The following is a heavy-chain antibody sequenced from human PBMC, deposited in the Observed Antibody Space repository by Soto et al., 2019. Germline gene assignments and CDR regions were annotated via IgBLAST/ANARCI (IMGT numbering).Heavy chain of an antibody. V-gene: IGHV4-34*01. CDR2: IHQSGDT. CDR3: ATVVVVASSLRDDAFDI. CDR1: GGSFSGYY. Sequence: QVQLQQWGAGLLKPSETLSLTCQIYGGSFSGYYWSWIRQPPGKGLEWIGEIHQSGDTNYNPSLKSRVTISMETPKTQFSLKLTSVTAADTAEYYCATVVVVASSLRDDAFDIWGQGTMVTVSS. J-gene: IGHJ3*02. D-gene: IGHD2-15*01.